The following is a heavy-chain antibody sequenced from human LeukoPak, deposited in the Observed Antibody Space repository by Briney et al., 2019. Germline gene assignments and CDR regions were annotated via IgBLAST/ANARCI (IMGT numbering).Heavy chain of an antibody. J-gene: IGHJ4*02. Sequence: PGGSLRLSCAASGFTFSSYSMTWVRQAPGKGLEWVSSISSSSSYIYYADSVKGRFTISRDNAKNSLYLQMNSLRAEGTAVYYCARVGIQRPYYFDYWGQGTLVTVSS. V-gene: IGHV3-21*01. CDR2: ISSSSSYI. CDR1: GFTFSSYS. D-gene: IGHD5-18*01. CDR3: ARVGIQRPYYFDY.